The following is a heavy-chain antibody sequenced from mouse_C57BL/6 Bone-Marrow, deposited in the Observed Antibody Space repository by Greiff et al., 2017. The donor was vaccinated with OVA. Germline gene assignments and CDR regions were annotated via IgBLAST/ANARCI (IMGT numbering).Heavy chain of an antibody. CDR3: ARGDYYGSSVWYFDV. Sequence: EVKLMESGGGLVKPGGSLKLSCAASGFTFSSYAMSWVRQTPEKRLEWVATISDGGSYTYYPDNVKGRFTISRDNAKNILYLQMSHLKSEDTAMYYCARGDYYGSSVWYFDVWGTGTTVTVSS. CDR2: ISDGGSYT. J-gene: IGHJ1*03. V-gene: IGHV5-4*03. D-gene: IGHD1-1*01. CDR1: GFTFSSYA.